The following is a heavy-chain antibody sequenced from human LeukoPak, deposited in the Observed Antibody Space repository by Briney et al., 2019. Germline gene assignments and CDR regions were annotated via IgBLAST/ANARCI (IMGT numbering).Heavy chain of an antibody. J-gene: IGHJ4*02. V-gene: IGHV3-23*01. CDR1: GFTFRNFA. CDR3: AKGAGYNAARCVHY. Sequence: GGSLRLSCAASGFTFRNFAMNWVRQAPGKGLEWVSVITGSAGSTYYADSVKGRFTIPRDNSKNTLYLQMDSLRAEDTAVYFCAKGAGYNAARCVHYWGQGTLVTVSS. D-gene: IGHD5-24*01. CDR2: ITGSAGST.